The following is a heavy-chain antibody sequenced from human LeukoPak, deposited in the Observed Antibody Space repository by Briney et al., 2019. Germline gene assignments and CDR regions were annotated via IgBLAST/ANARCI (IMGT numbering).Heavy chain of an antibody. CDR2: IYYSGST. J-gene: IGHJ3*02. Sequence: PSETLSLTCTVSGGSISSSSYYWGWIRQPPGKGLEWIGSIYYSGSTYYDPSLKSRVTISVDTSKNQFSLKLSSVTAADTAVYYCARTNERGKARFLEWLGAFDIWGQGTMVTVSS. CDR1: GGSISSSSYY. D-gene: IGHD3-3*01. CDR3: ARTNERGKARFLEWLGAFDI. V-gene: IGHV4-39*07.